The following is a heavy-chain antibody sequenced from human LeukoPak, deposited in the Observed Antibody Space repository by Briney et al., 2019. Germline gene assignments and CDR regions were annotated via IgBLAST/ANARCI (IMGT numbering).Heavy chain of an antibody. Sequence: ASVKVSCKASGGTFSSYAISWVRQAPGQGLEWMGGIIPIFGTANYAQKFQGRVTITADKSTSTAYMELSSLRSEDTAVYYCARGAQLVYYYYMDVWGKGTTVTVSS. CDR3: ARGAQLVYYYYMDV. CDR1: GGTFSSYA. CDR2: IIPIFGTA. D-gene: IGHD6-6*01. V-gene: IGHV1-69*06. J-gene: IGHJ6*03.